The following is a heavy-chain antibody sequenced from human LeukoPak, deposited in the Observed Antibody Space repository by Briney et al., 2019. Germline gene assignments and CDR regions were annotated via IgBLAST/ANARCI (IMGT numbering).Heavy chain of an antibody. CDR1: GYSFTTYR. J-gene: IGHJ3*02. V-gene: IGHV5-51*01. CDR3: ARQGRIVVVTTTHDAFDI. CDR2: IYPGDSDA. D-gene: IGHD2-21*02. Sequence: GESLKISCTGFGYSFTTYRVGWVRQMPGKGLEWMGIIYPGDSDARYSPSFQGQVTILVDKSISTAYLQWSSLKASDTAMYYCARQGRIVVVTTTHDAFDIWGQGTMVTVSS.